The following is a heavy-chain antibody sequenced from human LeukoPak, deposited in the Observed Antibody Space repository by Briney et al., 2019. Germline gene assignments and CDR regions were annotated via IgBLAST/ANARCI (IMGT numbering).Heavy chain of an antibody. CDR2: INPNSGGT. V-gene: IGHV1-2*02. J-gene: IGHJ6*03. CDR1: GYTFTGCY. CDR3: ASCAQSPGVLRGSCRYYMDV. D-gene: IGHD2-8*01. Sequence: ASVKVSCKASGYTFTGCYMHWVRQAPGQGLEWMGWINPNSGGTNYAQKFQGRGTMTRDTSISTAYMELSRLRSDDTAVYYCASCAQSPGVLRGSCRYYMDVWGKGTTVTVSS.